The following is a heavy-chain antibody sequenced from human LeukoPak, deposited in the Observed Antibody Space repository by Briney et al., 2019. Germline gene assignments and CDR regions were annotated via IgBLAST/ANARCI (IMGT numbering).Heavy chain of an antibody. CDR1: GFTFNSYW. Sequence: GGSLRLSCAASGFTFNSYWMSWVRQAPEKGPEWLVNIRQDGSDKQYVDSVKGRFTISRDNAKNSLYLQMNSLSAEDTAVYYCARHSRGSPIDDWGQGTLVTVSS. J-gene: IGHJ4*02. CDR2: IRQDGSDK. CDR3: ARHSRGSPIDD. V-gene: IGHV3-7*01. D-gene: IGHD2-15*01.